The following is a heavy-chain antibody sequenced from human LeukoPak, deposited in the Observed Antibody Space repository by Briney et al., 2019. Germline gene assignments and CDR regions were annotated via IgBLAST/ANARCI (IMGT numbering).Heavy chain of an antibody. CDR1: GFTFSSYG. D-gene: IGHD1-7*01. CDR2: IWYDGSNK. CDR3: AKQTGTTGYYYMDV. J-gene: IGHJ6*03. V-gene: IGHV3-33*06. Sequence: GGSLRLSCAASGFTFSSYGMHWVRQAPGKGLEWVAVIWYDGSNKYYADSVKGRFTISRDNSKNTLYLQMNSLRAEDTAVYYCAKQTGTTGYYYMDVWGKGTTVTVS.